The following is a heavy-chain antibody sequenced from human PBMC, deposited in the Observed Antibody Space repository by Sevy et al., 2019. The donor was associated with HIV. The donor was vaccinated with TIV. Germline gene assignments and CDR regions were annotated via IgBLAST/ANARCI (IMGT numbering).Heavy chain of an antibody. CDR3: ARLERRGYNYDWFDP. D-gene: IGHD5-12*01. CDR2: IYYSGST. CDR1: GGSISSYY. V-gene: IGHV4-59*01. J-gene: IGHJ5*02. Sequence: SETLSLTCTVSGGSISSYYWSWIRQPPGKGLEWIGYIYYSGSTNYNPSLKSRVTISVDTSKNQFSLKLGSVTAADTAVYYCARLERRGYNYDWFDPWGQGTLVTVSS.